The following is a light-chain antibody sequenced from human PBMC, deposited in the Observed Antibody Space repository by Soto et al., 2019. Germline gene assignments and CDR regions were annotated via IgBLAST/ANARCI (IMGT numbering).Light chain of an antibody. CDR3: SSYTSSTTLSVV. V-gene: IGLV2-14*01. Sequence: QSALTQPASVSGSPGQSITISCTGTSSDVGGYNYVSWYQQHPGKAPKLMIYGVTNRPSGVSNRFSGSKSGNTGSLTISGLPAEDEADYYCSSYTSSTTLSVVFGGGTTLTVL. CDR1: SSDVGGYNY. J-gene: IGLJ2*01. CDR2: GVT.